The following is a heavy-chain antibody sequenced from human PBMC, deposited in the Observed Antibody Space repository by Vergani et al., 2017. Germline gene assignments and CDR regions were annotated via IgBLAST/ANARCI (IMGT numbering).Heavy chain of an antibody. CDR3: AGVGYCSSTSCYKWWGVFDY. D-gene: IGHD2-2*02. V-gene: IGHV1-69*01. CDR1: GGTFSSYA. CDR2: IIPIFGTA. J-gene: IGHJ4*02. Sequence: QVQLVQSGAEVKKPGSSVKVSCKASGGTFSSYAISWVRQAPGQGLEWMGGIIPIFGTANYAQKFQGRVTITADESTSTAYMELSSLRSEDTAVYYCAGVGYCSSTSCYKWWGVFDYWGQGTLVTVSS.